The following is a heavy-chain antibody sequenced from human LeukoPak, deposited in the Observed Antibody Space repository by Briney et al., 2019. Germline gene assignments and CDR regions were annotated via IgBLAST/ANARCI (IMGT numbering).Heavy chain of an antibody. CDR1: GYTFTGYY. CDR3: ARGDYYDSSGYYSYFDY. CDR2: TNPNSGGT. J-gene: IGHJ4*02. V-gene: IGHV1-2*02. Sequence: ASVKVSCKASGYTFTGYYMHWVRQAPGPGLEWMGWTNPNSGGTNYAQKFQGRVTMTRDTSISTAYMELSRLRSDDTAVYYCARGDYYDSSGYYSYFDYWGQGTLVTVSS. D-gene: IGHD3-22*01.